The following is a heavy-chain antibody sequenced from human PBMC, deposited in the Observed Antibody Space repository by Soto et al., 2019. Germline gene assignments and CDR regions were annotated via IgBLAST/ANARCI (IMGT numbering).Heavy chain of an antibody. J-gene: IGHJ5*02. D-gene: IGHD2-2*01. CDR2: ISGRAGNT. CDR1: GFTFASYT. CDR3: AKDRYCSSTSCSSLNS. Sequence: GGSLRLSCAASGFTFASYTMTWVRQAPGKGLEWVSVISGRAGNTYYADSVKGRFTISRDNSKNTLYLYMSSLRAEDTALYYCAKDRYCSSTSCSSLNSWGQGTLVTVSS. V-gene: IGHV3-23*01.